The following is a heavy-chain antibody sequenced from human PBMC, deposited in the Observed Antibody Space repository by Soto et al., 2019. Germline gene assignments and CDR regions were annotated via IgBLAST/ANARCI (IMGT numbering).Heavy chain of an antibody. Sequence: HPGGSLRLSCAASGFTFSSYAMSWVRQAPGKGLEWVSAISGSGGSTYYADSVKGRFTISRDNSKNTLYLQMNSLRAEDTAVYYCAKDWGGAYYYILTGYFVPPTPHYWGQGTLVTVSS. CDR2: ISGSGGST. CDR3: AKDWGGAYYYILTGYFVPPTPHY. J-gene: IGHJ4*02. CDR1: GFTFSSYA. V-gene: IGHV3-23*01. D-gene: IGHD3-9*01.